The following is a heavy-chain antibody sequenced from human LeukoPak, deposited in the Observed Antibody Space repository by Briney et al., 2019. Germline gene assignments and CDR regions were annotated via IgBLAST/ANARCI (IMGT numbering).Heavy chain of an antibody. CDR3: ARHGGIPDIVVVPAARNFDY. V-gene: IGHV4-34*01. J-gene: IGHJ4*02. CDR1: GGSFSGYY. D-gene: IGHD2-2*01. Sequence: SETLSLTCAVYGGSFSGYYWSWIRQPPGKGLEWIGEINHSGSTNYNPSLKSRVTISVDTSKNQFSLKLSSVTAADTAVYYCARHGGIPDIVVVPAARNFDYWGQGTLVTVSS. CDR2: INHSGST.